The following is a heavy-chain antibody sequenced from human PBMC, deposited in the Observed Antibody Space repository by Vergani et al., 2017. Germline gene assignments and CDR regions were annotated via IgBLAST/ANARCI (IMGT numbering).Heavy chain of an antibody. D-gene: IGHD3-22*01. CDR3: AKLPPYYYDSSVQRDAFDI. J-gene: IGHJ3*02. CDR1: GFTFSSYG. V-gene: IGHV3-30*18. CDR2: ISYDGSNK. Sequence: QVQLVESGGGVVQPGRSLRLSCAASGFTFSSYGMHWVRQAPGKGLEWVAVISYDGSNKYYADSVKGRFTISRDNSKNTLYLQMNSLRAEDTAVYYCAKLPPYYYDSSVQRDAFDIWGQGTMVTVSS.